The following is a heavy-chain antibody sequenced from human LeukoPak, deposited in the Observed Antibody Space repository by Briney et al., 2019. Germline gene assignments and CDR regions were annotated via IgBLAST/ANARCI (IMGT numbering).Heavy chain of an antibody. D-gene: IGHD2-15*01. CDR1: GLTFSNYA. J-gene: IGHJ6*02. Sequence: GGSLRLSCAAYGLTFSNYAMPWIRQAPGKGLEWVAVISYDGSNKYYADSVKGRFTISRDNSKNTLYLQMNSLRAEDTAVYYCARDHNLGWCSGGSCYTNYYYYGMDVWGQGTTVTVSS. CDR3: ARDHNLGWCSGGSCYTNYYYYGMDV. V-gene: IGHV3-30-3*01. CDR2: ISYDGSNK.